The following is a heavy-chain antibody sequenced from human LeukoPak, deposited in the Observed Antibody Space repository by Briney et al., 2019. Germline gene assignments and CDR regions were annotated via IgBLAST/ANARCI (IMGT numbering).Heavy chain of an antibody. Sequence: PSETLSLTCAVYGGSFSGYYWSWIRQPPGKGLEWIGEINHSGSTNYNPSLKSRVTISVDTSKNQFSLKLSSVTAADTAVYYCARGRRYDFWSDYYDYGMDVWSQGTTVTVSS. V-gene: IGHV4-34*01. D-gene: IGHD3-3*01. J-gene: IGHJ6*02. CDR2: INHSGST. CDR3: ARGRRYDFWSDYYDYGMDV. CDR1: GGSFSGYY.